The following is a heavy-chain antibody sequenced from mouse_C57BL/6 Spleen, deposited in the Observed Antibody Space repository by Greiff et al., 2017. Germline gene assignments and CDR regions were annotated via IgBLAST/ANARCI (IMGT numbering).Heavy chain of an antibody. J-gene: IGHJ3*01. D-gene: IGHD1-1*01. CDR2: IYWDDDK. V-gene: IGHV8-12*01. Sequence: QVTLKVSGPGILQSSQTLSLTCSFSGFSLSTSGMGVSWIRQPSGKGLEWLAHIYWDDDKRYNPSLKSRLTISKDTSRNQVFLKITSVDTADTATYYWARSDGSSYNWFAYWGQGTLVTVSA. CDR1: GFSLSTSGMG. CDR3: ARSDGSSYNWFAY.